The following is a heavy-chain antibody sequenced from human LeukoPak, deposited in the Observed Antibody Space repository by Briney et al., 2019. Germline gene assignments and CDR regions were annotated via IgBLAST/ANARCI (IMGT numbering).Heavy chain of an antibody. CDR3: AREGSGYYDFWSGYYIKDAFDI. Sequence: GGSLRLSCAASGFTFSSYWMSWVRQAPGKGVEWVANIKQDGSEKYYVDSVKGRFTISRDNAKNSLYLQMNSLRAEDTAVYYCAREGSGYYDFWSGYYIKDAFDIWGQGTMVTVSS. V-gene: IGHV3-7*03. J-gene: IGHJ3*02. D-gene: IGHD3-3*01. CDR1: GFTFSSYW. CDR2: IKQDGSEK.